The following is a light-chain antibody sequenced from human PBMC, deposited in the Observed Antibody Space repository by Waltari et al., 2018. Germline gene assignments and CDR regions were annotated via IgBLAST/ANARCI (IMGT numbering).Light chain of an antibody. CDR1: SSNIGSNY. Sequence: QSVLTQPPSASGTPGQRVTISCSGSSSNIGSNYVYWYQQHPGTTPKLLIYRNNQRPSGVPDRFSGSKSGTSASLAISGLRSEDEADYYCAAWDDSLSGRGVFGGGTKLTVL. V-gene: IGLV1-47*01. CDR2: RNN. J-gene: IGLJ2*01. CDR3: AAWDDSLSGRGV.